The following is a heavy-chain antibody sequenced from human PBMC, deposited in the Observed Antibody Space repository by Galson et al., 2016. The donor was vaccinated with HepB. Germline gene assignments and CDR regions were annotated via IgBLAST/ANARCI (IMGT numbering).Heavy chain of an antibody. CDR1: GYTFTELC. D-gene: IGHD6-13*01. CDR2: FDPDNGET. Sequence: SVKVSCKVSGYTFTELCIHWVRQAPGKGLEWMGGFDPDNGETIYAQKFQGRVTVTEDTSTDTAYMELSSLRSEDTAVYYCATARYRITWNFSYYDDLDVWGHGTTVTVSS. V-gene: IGHV1-24*01. CDR3: ATARYRITWNFSYYDDLDV. J-gene: IGHJ6*02.